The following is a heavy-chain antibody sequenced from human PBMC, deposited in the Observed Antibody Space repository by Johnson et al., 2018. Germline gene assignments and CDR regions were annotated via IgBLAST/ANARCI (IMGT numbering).Heavy chain of an antibody. J-gene: IGHJ3*01. D-gene: IGHD3-10*01. CDR1: GASVSNDIYY. CDR3: AGALVRQNVFSV. CDR2: IYPDGDT. V-gene: IGHV4-39*07. Sequence: QVQLQESGPGLVKPSETLSLTCNVSGASVSNDIYYWGWIRQPPGKGPEWIGTIYPDGDTFYTPSLKSRVTMSLDTSKNGFSLTLRSVTAADTGMYYCAGALVRQNVFSVWGNGTVVTVSS.